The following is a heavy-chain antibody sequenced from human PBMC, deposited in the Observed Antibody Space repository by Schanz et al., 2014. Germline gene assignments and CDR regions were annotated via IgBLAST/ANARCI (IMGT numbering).Heavy chain of an antibody. CDR2: ISYSGST. J-gene: IGHJ3*02. Sequence: QVQLQESGPGLVKPSQTLSLTCTVSGGSVSSGGDYWSWIRQHPGKGLEWIGFISYSGSTYYNPSLKSRVTISVDTSKNQFSLRVRSVTAADTAVYYCARDRGHGDLPGDIWGQGTMXTVSS. V-gene: IGHV4-31*03. D-gene: IGHD4-17*01. CDR3: ARDRGHGDLPGDI. CDR1: GGSVSSGGDY.